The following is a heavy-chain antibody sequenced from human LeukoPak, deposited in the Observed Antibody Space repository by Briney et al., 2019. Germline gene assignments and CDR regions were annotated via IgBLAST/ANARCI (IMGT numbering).Heavy chain of an antibody. CDR2: IIPTFGTA. D-gene: IGHD5-18*01. V-gene: IGHV1-69*06. CDR3: ASRGTAMAHYYYYMDV. J-gene: IGHJ6*03. CDR1: GGTFSSYA. Sequence: SVKVSCKASGGTFSSYAISWVRQAPGQGLEWMGGIIPTFGTANYAQKFQGRVTITADKSTSTAYMELSSLRSEDTAVYYCASRGTAMAHYYYYMDVWGKGTTVTVSS.